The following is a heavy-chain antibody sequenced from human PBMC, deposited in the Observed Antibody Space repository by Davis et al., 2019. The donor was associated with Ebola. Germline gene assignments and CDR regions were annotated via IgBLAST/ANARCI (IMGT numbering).Heavy chain of an antibody. Sequence: AASVKVSCKTSGGTFSSYAMSWVRQAPGQGLEWMGGIIPIYGTPSYAQKFQGRVTFSADEPTSTAYMELRSLRPDDTAVYYCARVVVLGGVVHGDFWGQGTLVTVSS. J-gene: IGHJ4*02. D-gene: IGHD3-16*01. CDR3: ARVVVLGGVVHGDF. V-gene: IGHV1-69*13. CDR2: IIPIYGTP. CDR1: GGTFSSYA.